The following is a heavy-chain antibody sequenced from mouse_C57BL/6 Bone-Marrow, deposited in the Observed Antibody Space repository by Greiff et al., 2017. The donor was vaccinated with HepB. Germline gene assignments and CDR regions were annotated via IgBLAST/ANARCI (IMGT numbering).Heavy chain of an antibody. CDR2: IWRGGST. Sequence: QVQLQQSGPGLVQPSQSLSITCTVSGFSLTSYGVHWVRQSPGKGLEWLGVIWRGGSTDYNAAFMSRLSITKDNSKSQVFFKMNSMQADDTAIYYCAKHHPGSSWYFDVGDRGTTVTVSS. J-gene: IGHJ1*03. CDR1: GFSLTSYG. V-gene: IGHV2-5*01. D-gene: IGHD1-1*01. CDR3: AKHHPGSSWYFDV.